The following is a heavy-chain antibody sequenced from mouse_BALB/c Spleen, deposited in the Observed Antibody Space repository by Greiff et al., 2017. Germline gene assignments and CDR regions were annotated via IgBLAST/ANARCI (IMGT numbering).Heavy chain of an antibody. Sequence: DVKLVESGPGLVKPSQSLSLTCTVTGYSITSDYAWNWIRQFPGNKLEWMGYISYSGSTSYNPSLKSRISITRDTSKNQFFLQLNSVTTEDTATYYCARETFYGPYAMDYWGQGTSVTVSS. D-gene: IGHD1-1*02. CDR2: ISYSGST. CDR3: ARETFYGPYAMDY. V-gene: IGHV3-2*02. J-gene: IGHJ4*01. CDR1: GYSITSDYA.